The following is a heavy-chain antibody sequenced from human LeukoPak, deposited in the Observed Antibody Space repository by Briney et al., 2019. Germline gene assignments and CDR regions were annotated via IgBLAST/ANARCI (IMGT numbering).Heavy chain of an antibody. CDR3: ARSHGRTWYPAF. CDR1: GYTFSNYG. J-gene: IGHJ4*02. V-gene: IGHV1-18*01. Sequence: ASVKVSCKASGYTFSNYGISWVRQAPGQGLEWMGWISSYNGNTKYAPTFEGRVTMTTDTSTTTTYMELRGLRSDDTALYYCARSHGRTWYPAFGGQGTLATVPS. D-gene: IGHD6-13*01. CDR2: ISSYNGNT.